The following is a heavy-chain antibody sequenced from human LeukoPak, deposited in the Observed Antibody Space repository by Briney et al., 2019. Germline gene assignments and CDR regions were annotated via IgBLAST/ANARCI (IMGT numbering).Heavy chain of an antibody. CDR3: ARYIVATNYLDY. D-gene: IGHD5-12*01. J-gene: IGHJ4*02. CDR1: GGSVSSGSYY. Sequence: SENLSFNCTVSGGSVSSGSYYWSWLRQPPGKGLEWIGYIYYSGSTNYNPSLKSRVTISVDTSKNQFSLKLSSVTAADTAVYYCARYIVATNYLDYWGQGTLVTVSS. V-gene: IGHV4-61*01. CDR2: IYYSGST.